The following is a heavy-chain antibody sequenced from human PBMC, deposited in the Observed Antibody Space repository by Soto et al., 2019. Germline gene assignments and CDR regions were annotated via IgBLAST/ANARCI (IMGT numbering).Heavy chain of an antibody. CDR2: ISGSGGST. CDR3: AKDQIRVQLEPYYGMDV. CDR1: GFTFSSYA. D-gene: IGHD1-1*01. J-gene: IGHJ6*02. V-gene: IGHV3-23*01. Sequence: PGGSLRLSCAASGFTFSSYAMSWVRQAPGKGLEWVSAISGSGGSTYYADSVKGRFTISRDNSKNTLYLQMNSLRAEDTAVYYCAKDQIRVQLEPYYGMDVWGQGTTVTVSS.